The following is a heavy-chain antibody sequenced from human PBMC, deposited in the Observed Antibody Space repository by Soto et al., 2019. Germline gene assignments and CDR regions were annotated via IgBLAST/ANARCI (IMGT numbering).Heavy chain of an antibody. CDR2: ISTSGGST. CDR1: GFTFNTYP. D-gene: IGHD6-13*01. Sequence: EVQLLDSGGGLVRPGGSLRLSCAASGFTFNTYPMSWVRQAPGKGLEWVSAISTSGGSTYYADSVKCRFTISRDNSKNTVLLQMNSLRAEDTAVYYCAKLLPVGGTRRPIDYFDYWGQGTLVTVSS. CDR3: AKLLPVGGTRRPIDYFDY. J-gene: IGHJ4*02. V-gene: IGHV3-23*01.